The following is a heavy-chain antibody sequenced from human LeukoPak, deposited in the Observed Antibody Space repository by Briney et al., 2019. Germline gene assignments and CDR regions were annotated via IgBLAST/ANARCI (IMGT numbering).Heavy chain of an antibody. CDR1: GLTFSSYA. CDR3: ARARPYVGAFDI. J-gene: IGHJ3*02. D-gene: IGHD1-26*01. Sequence: PGGSLRLSCAASGLTFSSYAMHWVRQAPGKGLEWVAVISYDGSNKYYADSVKGRFTISRDNSKNTLYLQMNSLRAEDTAVYYCARARPYVGAFDIWGQGTMVTVSS. CDR2: ISYDGSNK. V-gene: IGHV3-30-3*01.